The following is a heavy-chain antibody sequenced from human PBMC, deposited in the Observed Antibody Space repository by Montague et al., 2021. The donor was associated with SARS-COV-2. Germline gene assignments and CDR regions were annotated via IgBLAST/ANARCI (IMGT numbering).Heavy chain of an antibody. J-gene: IGHJ4*02. V-gene: IGHV4-4*02. D-gene: IGHD1-26*01. Sequence: SETLSLTCVWYGGAQSTGNRGTCGRVPAGNGVNSGGGIYHTGSNKYKPSLKSRVSMSVDKSWNQFSLRLTSVTAADTAIYYCARKGSGRSDLAYWGQGTLVTVSS. CDR2: IYHTGSN. CDR3: ARKGSGRSDLAY. CDR1: GGAQSTGNR.